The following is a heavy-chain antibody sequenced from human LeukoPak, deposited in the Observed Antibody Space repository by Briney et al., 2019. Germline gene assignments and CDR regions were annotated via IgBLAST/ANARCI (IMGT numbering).Heavy chain of an antibody. D-gene: IGHD3-9*01. CDR2: ITQDGSET. V-gene: IGHV3-7*02. CDR3: ARLFSRYFFDQ. Sequence: GGSLRLSCAASGFTFSSYWMSWARQAPGKGLQWVATITQDGSETFYVDSVKGRFTISRDNAENSLYLQMKSLRVEDTAVYYCARLFSRYFFDQWGQGTLVTVSS. CDR1: GFTFSSYW. J-gene: IGHJ4*02.